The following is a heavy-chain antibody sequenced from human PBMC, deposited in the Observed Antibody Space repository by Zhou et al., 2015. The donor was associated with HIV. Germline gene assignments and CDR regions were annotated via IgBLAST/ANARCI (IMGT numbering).Heavy chain of an antibody. CDR2: IIPIFGTA. Sequence: QVQLVQSGAEVKKPGSSVKVSCKASGGTFSSYAISWVRQAPGQGLEWMGGIIPIFGTANYAQKFQGRVTITADESTSTAYMELSSLRSEDTAVYYCARRGRTRRDCTNGVCSPGPFDYWGQGTLVTVSS. V-gene: IGHV1-69*01. CDR1: GGTFSSYA. D-gene: IGHD2-8*01. CDR3: ARRGRTRRDCTNGVCSPGPFDY. J-gene: IGHJ4*02.